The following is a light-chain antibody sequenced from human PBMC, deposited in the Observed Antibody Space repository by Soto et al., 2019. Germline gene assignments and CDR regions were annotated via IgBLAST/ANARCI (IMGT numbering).Light chain of an antibody. CDR2: GAS. J-gene: IGKJ1*01. V-gene: IGKV3-15*01. Sequence: EILMTQSPVTLSVSPGERATLSCRASQSVSSNVAWYQQKPGQAPRLLIYGASTRATGIPARFSGSGSGTDFTLTISSLQSVDFAVYCCHQYNDWPLTFGQGTKVEVK. CDR3: HQYNDWPLT. CDR1: QSVSSN.